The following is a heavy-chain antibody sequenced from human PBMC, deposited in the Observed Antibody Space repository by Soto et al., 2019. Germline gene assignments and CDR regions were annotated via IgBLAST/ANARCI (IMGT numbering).Heavy chain of an antibody. V-gene: IGHV3-23*01. CDR3: AKIAVAGTGYYYYGMDF. D-gene: IGHD6-19*01. CDR1: GFTFSSYA. J-gene: IGHJ6*02. Sequence: PGGSLRLSCAASGFTFSSYAMSWVRQAPGKGLEWVSAISGSGGSTYYADSVKGRFTISRDNSKNTLYLQMNSLRAEDTAVYYCAKIAVAGTGYYYYGMDFWGQGTTVTVSS. CDR2: ISGSGGST.